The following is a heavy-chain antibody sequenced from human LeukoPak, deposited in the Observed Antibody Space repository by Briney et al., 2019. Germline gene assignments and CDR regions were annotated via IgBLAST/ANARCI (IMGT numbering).Heavy chain of an antibody. J-gene: IGHJ3*02. Sequence: SETLSLTCTVSGGSISSYYWSWIRQPPGKGLDWIGYIYYSGSTNYNPSLKSRVTISVDTSKNQFSLKLSSVTAADTTVYYCARSSSGWYKPDAFDIWGQGTMVTVSS. D-gene: IGHD6-19*01. CDR2: IYYSGST. CDR3: ARSSSGWYKPDAFDI. CDR1: GGSISSYY. V-gene: IGHV4-59*08.